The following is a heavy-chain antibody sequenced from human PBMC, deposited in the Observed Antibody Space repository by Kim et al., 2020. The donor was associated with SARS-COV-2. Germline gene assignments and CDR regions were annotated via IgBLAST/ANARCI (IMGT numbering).Heavy chain of an antibody. V-gene: IGHV3-49*03. J-gene: IGHJ4*02. CDR3: TMNYYDSSGYIDY. CDR2: IRSKAYGGTT. Sequence: GGSLRLSCTASGFTFGDYAMSWFRQAPGKGVEWVGFIRSKAYGGTTEYAASVKGRFTISRDDSKSIAYLQMNSLKTEDTAVYYCTMNYYDSSGYIDYWGQGTLVTVSS. CDR1: GFTFGDYA. D-gene: IGHD3-22*01.